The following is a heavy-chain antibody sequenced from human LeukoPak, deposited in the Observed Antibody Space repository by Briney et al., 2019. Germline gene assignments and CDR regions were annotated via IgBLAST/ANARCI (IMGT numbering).Heavy chain of an antibody. V-gene: IGHV3-48*03. D-gene: IGHD2-2*01. CDR3: AREGAYCSSTSCSRFALTT. Sequence: GGSLRLSCAASGFTFSSYEMNWVRQAPGKGLEWVSYISSSGSTIYYADSVKGRFTISRDNAKNSLYLQMNSLRAEDTAVYYCAREGAYCSSTSCSRFALTTWGQETLVTVSS. CDR2: ISSSGSTI. CDR1: GFTFSSYE. J-gene: IGHJ5*02.